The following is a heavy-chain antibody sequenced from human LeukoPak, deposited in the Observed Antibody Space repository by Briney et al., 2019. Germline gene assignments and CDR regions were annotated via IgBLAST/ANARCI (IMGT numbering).Heavy chain of an antibody. CDR1: GFTFSSYG. CDR3: ARDLGYSYGWYFDY. CDR2: IWNDESNK. V-gene: IGHV3-30*02. J-gene: IGHJ4*02. Sequence: GGSLRLSCAASGFTFSSYGMHWVRQAPGKGLEWVAIIWNDESNKYYADSVKGRFTISRDNSKNTLYLQMNSLRAEDTAVYYCARDLGYSYGWYFDYWGQGTLVTVSS. D-gene: IGHD5-18*01.